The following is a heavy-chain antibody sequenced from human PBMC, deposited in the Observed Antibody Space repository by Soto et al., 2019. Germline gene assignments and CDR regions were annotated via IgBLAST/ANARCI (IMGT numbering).Heavy chain of an antibody. CDR1: GFTFSSYG. Sequence: QVQLVESGGGVVQPGRSLRLSCAASGFTFSSYGMHWVRQAPGKGLEWVAVISYDGSNKYYADSVKGRFTISRDNSKNTLYLQMNSLRAEDTAVYYCAKDAAGHYYYGMDVWGQGTTVTVSS. CDR2: ISYDGSNK. J-gene: IGHJ6*02. CDR3: AKDAAGHYYYGMDV. V-gene: IGHV3-30*18. D-gene: IGHD6-13*01.